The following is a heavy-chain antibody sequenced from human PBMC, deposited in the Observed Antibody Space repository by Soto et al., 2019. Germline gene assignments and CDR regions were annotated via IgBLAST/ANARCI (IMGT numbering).Heavy chain of an antibody. CDR1: GGSISSGGYY. Sequence: QVQLQESGPGLVKPSQTLSLTSTVSGGSISSGGYYWSWIRQHPGKGLEWIGYIYYSGSTYYNPSLKSRVTISVDTSKNQFSLKLSSVTAADTAVYYCAAPRNYYGDYWYFDLWGRGTLVTVSS. V-gene: IGHV4-31*03. D-gene: IGHD4-17*01. CDR2: IYYSGST. J-gene: IGHJ2*01. CDR3: AAPRNYYGDYWYFDL.